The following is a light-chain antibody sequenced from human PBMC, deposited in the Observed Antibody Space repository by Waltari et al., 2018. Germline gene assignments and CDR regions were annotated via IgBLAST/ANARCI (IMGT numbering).Light chain of an antibody. J-gene: IGLJ3*02. Sequence: QSALTQPPSASGSLGQSITISCTGISTDVAGYDPVFWYQQHPGKAPKPLIYEVTKRPSGVPDRFSGSKSDNTASLAVSGLQAEDEADYYCSSYAGGSSLMFGGGTKLTVL. CDR2: EVT. CDR1: STDVAGYDP. V-gene: IGLV2-8*01. CDR3: SSYAGGSSLM.